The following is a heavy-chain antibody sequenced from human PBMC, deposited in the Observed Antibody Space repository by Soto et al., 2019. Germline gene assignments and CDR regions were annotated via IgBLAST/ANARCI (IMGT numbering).Heavy chain of an antibody. J-gene: IGHJ5*02. CDR1: GFTFSSYA. V-gene: IGHV3-23*01. CDR3: ARSSSGWYNWFDP. CDR2: ISGSGGST. D-gene: IGHD6-19*01. Sequence: EVQLLESGGGLVQPGGSLRLSCAASGFTFSSYAMSWVRQAPGKGLEWVSAISGSGGSTYYADSVKGRFTISRDNFKNTLYLQMNSLRAEDTAVYYCARSSSGWYNWFDPWGQGTLVTVSS.